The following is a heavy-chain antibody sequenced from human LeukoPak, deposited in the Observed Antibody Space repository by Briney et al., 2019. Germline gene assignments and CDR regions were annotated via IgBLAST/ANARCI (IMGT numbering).Heavy chain of an antibody. CDR2: IKQDGSEK. J-gene: IGHJ4*02. CDR1: GFTFRSYW. Sequence: GGSLRLSCAASGFTFRSYWMHWARQAPGKALEWVANIKQDGSEKYYVDSVKGRFTLSRDNAKNSLYLQMNSLRAEDTAVYYCAREGSVARFDYWGQGTLVTVSS. V-gene: IGHV3-7*01. CDR3: AREGSVARFDY. D-gene: IGHD6-19*01.